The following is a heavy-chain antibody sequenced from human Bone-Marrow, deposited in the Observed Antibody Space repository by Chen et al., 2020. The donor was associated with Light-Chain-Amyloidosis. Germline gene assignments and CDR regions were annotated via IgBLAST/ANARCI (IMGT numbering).Heavy chain of an antibody. Sequence: GESGGGLVQPGRSLRLSCAASGFTFGDYAMHWVRQTPGKGLEWVADVSYNGVYIKYADSVKGRFTISRDNAKNSLYLQMNSLRPEGTALYYCVKSSGRDGDYPFDYWGQGTLVTVSS. J-gene: IGHJ4*02. CDR1: GFTFGDYA. D-gene: IGHD4-17*01. CDR3: VKSSGRDGDYPFDY. CDR2: VSYNGVYI. V-gene: IGHV3-9*01.